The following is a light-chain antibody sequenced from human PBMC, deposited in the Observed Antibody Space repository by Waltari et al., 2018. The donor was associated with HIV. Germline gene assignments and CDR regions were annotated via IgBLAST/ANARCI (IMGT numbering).Light chain of an antibody. Sequence: QSALSHPASVSASPGQSVAISCSGTASAIGRYNYASWYQQHPDKTPRLILFDVNNRPSGISDRFSGSKSGTTASLTISTVETDDEADYYCASYTVNSTGVFGSGTKLTVL. CDR1: ASAIGRYNY. CDR3: ASYTVNSTGV. J-gene: IGLJ1*01. V-gene: IGLV2-14*03. CDR2: DVN.